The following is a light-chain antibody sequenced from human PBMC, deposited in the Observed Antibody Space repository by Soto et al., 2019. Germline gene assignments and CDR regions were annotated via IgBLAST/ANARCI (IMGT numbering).Light chain of an antibody. CDR1: SSNIGNNY. J-gene: IGLJ1*01. CDR2: DNN. Sequence: QSVLTQPPSVSAAPGQKVTISCSGSSSNIGNNYVSWYQHLPGTAPKLLMYDNNERPSGIPDRLFGSKSGTSATLGITGLQTGDEADYYCATWDSSLSAAVLGPGTKVTVL. V-gene: IGLV1-51*01. CDR3: ATWDSSLSAAV.